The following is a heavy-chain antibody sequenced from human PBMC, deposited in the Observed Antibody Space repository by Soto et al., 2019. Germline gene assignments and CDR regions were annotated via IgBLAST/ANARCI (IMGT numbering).Heavy chain of an antibody. CDR2: ISGSGGST. CDR3: AKGLGSSGWYHHYFDY. D-gene: IGHD6-19*01. CDR1: GFTFSSYA. Sequence: GGSLRLSCAASGFTFSSYAMSWVRQAPGKGLEWVSAISGSGGSTYYADSVKGRFTISRDNSKNTLYLQMNSLRAEDTAVYYCAKGLGSSGWYHHYFDYWGQGTLVTVSS. V-gene: IGHV3-23*01. J-gene: IGHJ4*02.